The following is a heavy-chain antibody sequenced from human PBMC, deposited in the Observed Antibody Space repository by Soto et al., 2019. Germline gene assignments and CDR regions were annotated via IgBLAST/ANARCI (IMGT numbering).Heavy chain of an antibody. D-gene: IGHD6-13*01. J-gene: IGHJ4*02. CDR3: AREAHSSSWYNY. V-gene: IGHV4-59*01. CDR2: IYYSGST. CDR1: GGSISSYY. Sequence: SETLSLTCTVSGGSISSYYWSWIRQPPGKGLEWIGYIYYSGSTNYNPSLKSRVTISVDTSKNQFSLKLSSVTAADTAVYYCAREAHSSSWYNYWGQGTLVTVSS.